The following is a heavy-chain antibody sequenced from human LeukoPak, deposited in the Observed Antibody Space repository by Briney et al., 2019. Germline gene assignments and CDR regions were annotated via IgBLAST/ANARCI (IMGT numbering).Heavy chain of an antibody. Sequence: SGGSLRLSCAASGFTFSRYWMTWVRQAPGKGLEWVASINEDGSGKHYVDSVKGRFTISRDNAQKSVYLEINSLRAEDTAVYYCARAVTSTEGYWGQGTLVTVSS. CDR1: GFTFSRYW. CDR3: ARAVTSTEGY. J-gene: IGHJ4*02. V-gene: IGHV3-7*03. CDR2: INEDGSGK. D-gene: IGHD4-17*01.